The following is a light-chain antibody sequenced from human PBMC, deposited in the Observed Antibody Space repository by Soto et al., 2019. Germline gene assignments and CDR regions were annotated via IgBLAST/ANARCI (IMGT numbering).Light chain of an antibody. Sequence: EIVLTQSPGTLSLTPGERATLSCRASQRVSSYLAWYQQKPGQAPRLLIYDASNRATGIPARFSGSGSGTDFTLTISSLEPEDFAVYYCQQRSNWPPWTFGQGTKVDI. V-gene: IGKV3-11*01. CDR1: QRVSSY. J-gene: IGKJ1*01. CDR2: DAS. CDR3: QQRSNWPPWT.